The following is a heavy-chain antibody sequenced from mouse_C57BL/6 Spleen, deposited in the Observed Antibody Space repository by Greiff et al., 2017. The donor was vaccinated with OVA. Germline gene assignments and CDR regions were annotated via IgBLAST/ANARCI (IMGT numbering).Heavy chain of an antibody. CDR1: GFTFSDYY. V-gene: IGHV5-16*01. Sequence: EVMLVESEGGLVQPGSSMKLSCTASGFTFSDYYMAWVRQVPEKGLEWVANINYDGSSTYYLDSLKSRFIISRDNAKNILYLQMSSLKSEDTATYYCARVATDSFGYWGQGTTLTVSS. J-gene: IGHJ2*01. D-gene: IGHD1-1*01. CDR2: INYDGSST. CDR3: ARVATDSFGY.